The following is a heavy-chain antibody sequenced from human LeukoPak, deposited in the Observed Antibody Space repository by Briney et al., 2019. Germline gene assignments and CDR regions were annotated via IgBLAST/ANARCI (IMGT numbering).Heavy chain of an antibody. CDR1: GVTFSNYA. CDR3: AKGTLEHCTGAICYPFDY. D-gene: IGHD2-8*02. Sequence: GGSLRLSCEASGVTFSNYAMNWVRQTPGKGLEWCSSITSYRRDTYYADSVKGRFTISRDNSKSTLSLQMNSLRAEDSAIYYCAKGTLEHCTGAICYPFDYWGQGSLVTVSS. V-gene: IGHV3-23*01. CDR2: ITSYRRDT. J-gene: IGHJ4*02.